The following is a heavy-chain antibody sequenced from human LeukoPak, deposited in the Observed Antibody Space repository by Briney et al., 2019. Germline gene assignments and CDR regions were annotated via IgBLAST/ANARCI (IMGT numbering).Heavy chain of an antibody. J-gene: IGHJ4*02. D-gene: IGHD1-14*01. CDR2: IYYSGST. CDR3: ASGTYSGPFDY. Sequence: SETLSRTCTVSGGSISSYYWSWIRQPPGKGLEWIGYIYYSGSTNYNPSLKSRVTISVDTSKNQFSLKLSSVTAADTAVYYCASGTYSGPFDYWGQGTLVTISS. CDR1: GGSISSYY. V-gene: IGHV4-59*01.